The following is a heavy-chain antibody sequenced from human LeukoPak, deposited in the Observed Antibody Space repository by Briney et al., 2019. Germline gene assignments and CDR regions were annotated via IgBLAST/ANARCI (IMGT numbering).Heavy chain of an antibody. CDR1: GGSISSYY. V-gene: IGHV4-59*12. J-gene: IGHJ5*02. CDR3: ASNYYGSGSEANWFDP. CDR2: IYYSGST. D-gene: IGHD3-10*01. Sequence: PSETLSLTCTVSGGSISSYYWSWIRQPPGKGLEWIGYIYYSGSTHYNPSLKSRVTISADTSKNQFSLKLSSVTAADTAVYYCASNYYGSGSEANWFDPWGQGTLVTVSS.